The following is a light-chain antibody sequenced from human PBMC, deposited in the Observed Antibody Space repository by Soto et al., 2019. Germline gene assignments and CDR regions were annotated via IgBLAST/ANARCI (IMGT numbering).Light chain of an antibody. CDR2: GNS. Sequence: QSVLTQPPSASRAPGQTVTISCTGSSSNIGAGYDVHWYQQLPGTAPKLLIYGNSNRPSGVPDRFSGSKSGTSASLAITGLQSEDEADYYCQSYDSSLSGSVFGGGTKLTVL. J-gene: IGLJ2*01. CDR1: SSNIGAGYD. CDR3: QSYDSSLSGSV. V-gene: IGLV1-40*01.